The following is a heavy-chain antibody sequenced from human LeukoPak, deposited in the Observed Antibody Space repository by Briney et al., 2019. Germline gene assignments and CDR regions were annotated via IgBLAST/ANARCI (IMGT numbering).Heavy chain of an antibody. D-gene: IGHD2-8*01. Sequence: SETLSLTCTVSGGTISGSSYYWGWIRQPPGKGLEWIGSIYYSGSTYYNPSLKSRVTISVDTSKNHFSLKLNSVTAADTAVYYCTRREGYCSNGICYIFYDYWGQGTLVTVSS. CDR1: GGTISGSSYY. J-gene: IGHJ4*02. CDR3: TRREGYCSNGICYIFYDY. CDR2: IYYSGST. V-gene: IGHV4-39*02.